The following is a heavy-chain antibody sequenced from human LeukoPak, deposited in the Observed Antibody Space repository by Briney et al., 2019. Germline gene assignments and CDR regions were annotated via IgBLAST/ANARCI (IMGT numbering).Heavy chain of an antibody. CDR2: IYADGST. J-gene: IGHJ4*02. CDR3: ARGIVGATAPDY. Sequence: SETLSLTCSVSGGSISGYKWSWVRQPAGKGLEWIGRIYADGSTNYNASLMSRVTMSVDTSKNQFSLNLNSATAADTAFYYCARGIVGATAPDYWGQGALVTVSS. D-gene: IGHD1-26*01. CDR1: GGSISGYK. V-gene: IGHV4-4*07.